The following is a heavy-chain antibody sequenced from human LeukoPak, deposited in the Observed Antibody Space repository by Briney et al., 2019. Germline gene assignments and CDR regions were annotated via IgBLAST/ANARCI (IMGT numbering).Heavy chain of an antibody. V-gene: IGHV3-23*01. CDR1: GFTFSSYV. Sequence: GGSLRLSCAASGFTFSSYVMIWVRQAPGKGLEWVSAIAAGGGDTYYADSVKGRFTISRDNSKNTLYLQMNSLRAEDTAVYYCARQNAIPDYFDYWGQGTLVTVSS. CDR2: IAAGGGDT. D-gene: IGHD2-21*01. CDR3: ARQNAIPDYFDY. J-gene: IGHJ4*02.